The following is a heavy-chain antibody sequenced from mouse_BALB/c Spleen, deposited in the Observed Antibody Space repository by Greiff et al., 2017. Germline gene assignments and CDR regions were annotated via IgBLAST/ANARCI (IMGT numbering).Heavy chain of an antibody. CDR3: ARGRGVRYFDY. Sequence: VQLQQSGAELVRPGTSVKVSCKASGYAFTNYLIEWVKQRPGQGLEWIGVINPGSGGTNYNEKFKGKATLTADKSSSTAYMQLSSLTSDDSAVYFCARGRGVRYFDYWGQGTTLTVSS. V-gene: IGHV1-54*03. CDR2: INPGSGGT. D-gene: IGHD2-14*01. J-gene: IGHJ2*01. CDR1: GYAFTNYL.